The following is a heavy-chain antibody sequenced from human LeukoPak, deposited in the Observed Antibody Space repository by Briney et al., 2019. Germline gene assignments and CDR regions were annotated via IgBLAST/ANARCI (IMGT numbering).Heavy chain of an antibody. J-gene: IGHJ4*02. CDR3: AKRGIVIRGILVIGYHQEAYHYDY. CDR2: ISERGGST. V-gene: IGHV3-23*01. CDR1: GISLSNYA. Sequence: GGSLRLSCVVSGISLSNYAMTWVRRAPGKGLEWVSYISERGGSTTYADSVKGRFTISRDTSLDTLYLQMTSLRAEDTAVYFCAKRGIVIRGILVIGYHQEAYHYDYWGQGVLVTVSS. D-gene: IGHD3-10*01.